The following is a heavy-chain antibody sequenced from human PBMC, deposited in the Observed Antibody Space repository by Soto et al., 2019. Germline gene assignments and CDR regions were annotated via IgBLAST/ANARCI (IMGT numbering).Heavy chain of an antibody. Sequence: QVQLVQSGAEVEKPGASVKVSCTASGGTFSSYAISWVRQDPGQGLKWMGGFSPSSGTPTYAEDFQGRLTITADESTRTLYMELSSLRAEDTAIYFCARPLGYGDPGKHWGQGTVVTVSS. V-gene: IGHV1-69*01. CDR3: ARPLGYGDPGKH. CDR1: GGTFSSYA. D-gene: IGHD4-17*01. CDR2: FSPSSGTP. J-gene: IGHJ4*02.